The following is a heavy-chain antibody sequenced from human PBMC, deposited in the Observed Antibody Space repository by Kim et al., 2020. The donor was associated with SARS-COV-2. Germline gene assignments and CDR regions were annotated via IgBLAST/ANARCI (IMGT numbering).Heavy chain of an antibody. J-gene: IGHJ4*02. CDR3: AHRRDGRAYSVGR. V-gene: IGHV2-5*02. Sequence: SCPTLVSPTQTLTLTFTFSGVSLSTSGGGVGCLRRSPGQALEWLALIYWDDDKRFSPSLKSRLSISKDTSKNQVVLVMTNADPVDTATYYCAHRRDGRAYSVGRWGQATLVTVSS. CDR1: GVSLSTSGGG. D-gene: IGHD5-18*01. CDR2: IYWDDDK.